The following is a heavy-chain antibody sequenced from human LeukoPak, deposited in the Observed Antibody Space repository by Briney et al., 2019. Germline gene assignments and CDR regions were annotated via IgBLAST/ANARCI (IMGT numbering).Heavy chain of an antibody. CDR3: ARGVIATGGNDFDY. D-gene: IGHD6-13*01. J-gene: IGHJ4*02. CDR1: GGSISSSSYY. V-gene: IGHV4-39*07. CDR2: IYYSGST. Sequence: WETLSLTCTVSGGSISSSSYYWGWIRQPPGKGLEWIGSIYYSGSTYYNPSLKSRVTISVDTSKNQFSLKVISVTAADTAVYYCARGVIATGGNDFDYWGQGTLVTVSS.